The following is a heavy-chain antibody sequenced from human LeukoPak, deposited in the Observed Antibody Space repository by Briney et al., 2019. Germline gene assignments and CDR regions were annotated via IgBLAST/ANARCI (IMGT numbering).Heavy chain of an antibody. V-gene: IGHV3-53*01. D-gene: IGHD4-17*01. CDR1: GFPFSSYW. J-gene: IGHJ4*02. CDR2: IYSGGST. CDR3: ARAKDYGDPVDY. Sequence: GGSLRLSCAASGFPFSSYWMNGVRQAPGKGLEWVSVIYSGGSTYYADSVKGRFTISRDNSKNTLYLQMNSLRAEDTAVYYCARAKDYGDPVDYWGQGTLVTVSS.